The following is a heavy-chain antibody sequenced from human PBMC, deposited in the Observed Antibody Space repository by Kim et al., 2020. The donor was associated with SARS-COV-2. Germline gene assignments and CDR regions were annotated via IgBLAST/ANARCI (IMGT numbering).Heavy chain of an antibody. D-gene: IGHD6-13*01. V-gene: IGHV4-34*01. J-gene: IGHJ4*02. CDR3: ARAIAAAGPFDY. CDR1: GGSFSGYY. CDR2: INHSGST. Sequence: SETLSLTCAVYGGSFSGYYCSWIRQPPGKGLEWIGEINHSGSTNYNPSLKSRVTISVDTSKNQFSLKLSSVTAADTAVYYCARAIAAAGPFDYWGQGTLVTVSS.